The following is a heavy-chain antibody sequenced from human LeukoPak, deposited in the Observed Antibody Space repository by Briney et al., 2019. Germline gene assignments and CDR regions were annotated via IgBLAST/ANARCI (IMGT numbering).Heavy chain of an antibody. J-gene: IGHJ4*02. CDR2: IIPIFGTA. CDR1: GGTLSSYA. V-gene: IGHV1-69*13. D-gene: IGHD5-12*01. CDR3: ARNIVATGHFDY. Sequence: SVKVSCKASGGTLSSYAISWVRQAPGQGLEWMGGIIPIFGTANYAQKFQGRVTITADESTSTAYMELSSLRSEDTAVYYCARNIVATGHFDYWGQGTLVTVSS.